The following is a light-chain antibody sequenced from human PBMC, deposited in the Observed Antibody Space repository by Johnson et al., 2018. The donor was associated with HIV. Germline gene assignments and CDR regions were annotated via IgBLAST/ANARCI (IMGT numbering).Light chain of an antibody. Sequence: QSVLTQPPSVSAAPGQKVTIPCSGSSSNIGNNYVSWYQHLPGTATKLLIYENNKRPSGSPDRFSGSKSGTSATLDITGLQTGDEADYYCGTWDSSLSVSYVFGTGTKVTVL. CDR2: ENN. CDR1: SSNIGNNY. J-gene: IGLJ1*01. V-gene: IGLV1-51*02. CDR3: GTWDSSLSVSYV.